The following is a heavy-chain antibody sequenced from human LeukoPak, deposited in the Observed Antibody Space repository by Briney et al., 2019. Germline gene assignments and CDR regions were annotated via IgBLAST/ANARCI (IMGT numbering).Heavy chain of an antibody. CDR3: ARSDDYVWGSYRRRIPIRTFDY. V-gene: IGHV1-2*03. CDR2: INPNSGGT. CDR1: GYTFTGYY. Sequence: LVASVKVSCKASGYTFTGYYMHWVRQAPGQGLEWMGWINPNSGGTNYAQKFQGRVTMTRDTSISTAYMELSRLRSDDTAVYYCARSDDYVWGSYRRRIPIRTFDYWGQGTLVTVSS. J-gene: IGHJ4*02. D-gene: IGHD3-16*02.